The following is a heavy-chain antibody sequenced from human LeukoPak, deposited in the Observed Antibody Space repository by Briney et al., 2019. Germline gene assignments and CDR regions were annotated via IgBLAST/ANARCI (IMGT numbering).Heavy chain of an antibody. V-gene: IGHV4-39*07. Sequence: SETLSLTCTVSGDSFSSVKDYWAWIRQPPGKGLEWIASGDYSGGTYYNPSLKSRVTISVDRSKNQFSLKLSSVTAADTAVYYCAREGRSGDTAMVYFDYWGQGTLVTVSS. CDR2: GDYSGGT. D-gene: IGHD5-18*01. J-gene: IGHJ4*02. CDR3: AREGRSGDTAMVYFDY. CDR1: GDSFSSVKDY.